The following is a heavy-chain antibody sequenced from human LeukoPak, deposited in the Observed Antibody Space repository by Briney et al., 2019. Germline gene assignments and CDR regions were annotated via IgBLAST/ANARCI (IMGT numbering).Heavy chain of an antibody. CDR3: ARARVPST. D-gene: IGHD2-2*01. CDR2: IHYTGST. CDR1: GGSISNYF. V-gene: IGHV4-59*01. J-gene: IGHJ5*02. Sequence: SETLSLTCTVSGGSISNYFWSWIRQPPGKGLEWLGSIHYTGSTNYNPSLKSRVTISVDMSKNQFALKLSSVTAADTAVYYCARARVPSTLGQGTLVTVSS.